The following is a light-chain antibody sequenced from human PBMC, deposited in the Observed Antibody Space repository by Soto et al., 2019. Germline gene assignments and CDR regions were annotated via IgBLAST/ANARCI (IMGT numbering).Light chain of an antibody. CDR2: EVS. Sequence: SLLTQPSSVSGSAGQSITICCPGTSSDVGAYDYVSWYQQHPDKAPKLMIHEVSNRPSGVSNRFSGSKSVNTATLTISGLQADDEADYYCSSYTSSSTRVFGTGTKVTVL. V-gene: IGLV2-14*03. CDR1: SSDVGAYDY. CDR3: SSYTSSSTRV. J-gene: IGLJ1*01.